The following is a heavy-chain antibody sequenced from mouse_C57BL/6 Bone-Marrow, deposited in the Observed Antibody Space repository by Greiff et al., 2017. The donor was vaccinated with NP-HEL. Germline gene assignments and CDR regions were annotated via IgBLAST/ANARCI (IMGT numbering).Heavy chain of an antibody. J-gene: IGHJ2*01. CDR2: ISSGSSTL. D-gene: IGHD1-1*01. CDR1: GFTFSDYG. Sequence: EVKLMESGGGLVKPGGSLKLSCAASGFTFSDYGMHWVRQAPEKGLEWGAYISSGSSTLYYADTVKGRFTISRDNAKNTLFLQMTSLRSEDTAMYYCARGVGLYFDYWGQGTTLTVSS. V-gene: IGHV5-17*01. CDR3: ARGVGLYFDY.